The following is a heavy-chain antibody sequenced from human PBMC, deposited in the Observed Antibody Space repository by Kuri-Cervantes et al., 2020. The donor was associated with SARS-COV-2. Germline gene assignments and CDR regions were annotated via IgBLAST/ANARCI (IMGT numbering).Heavy chain of an antibody. Sequence: LSLTCAASGFTFSSYAMSWVRQAPGKGLEWVSAISGSGGSTYYADSAKGRFTISRDNSKNTLYLQMNSLRAEDTAVYYCAKGDYCSSTSCYSYYYYYGMDVWGQGTTVTVSS. D-gene: IGHD2-2*01. J-gene: IGHJ6*02. CDR3: AKGDYCSSTSCYSYYYYYGMDV. V-gene: IGHV3-23*01. CDR1: GFTFSSYA. CDR2: ISGSGGST.